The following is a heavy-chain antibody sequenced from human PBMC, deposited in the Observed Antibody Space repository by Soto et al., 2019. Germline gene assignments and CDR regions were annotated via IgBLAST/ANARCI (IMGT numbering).Heavy chain of an antibody. V-gene: IGHV1-69*13. CDR3: ARKLYDILTGYQIPYGMDV. CDR1: GGTFSSYA. D-gene: IGHD3-9*01. Sequence: GASVKVSCKASGGTFSSYAISWVRQAPGQGLEWMGGIIPIFGTANYAQKFQGRVTITADESTSTAYMELSSLRSEDTAVYYCARKLYDILTGYQIPYGMDVWGQGTTVTVSS. J-gene: IGHJ6*02. CDR2: IIPIFGTA.